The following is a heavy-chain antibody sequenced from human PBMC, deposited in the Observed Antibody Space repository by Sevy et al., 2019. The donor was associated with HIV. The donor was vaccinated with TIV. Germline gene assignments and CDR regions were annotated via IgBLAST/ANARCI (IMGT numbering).Heavy chain of an antibody. CDR1: GFSLTTSD. J-gene: IGHJ6*02. CDR3: ARGRKTTEEWLEELDYYYGLDV. CDR2: VRNDGSNK. V-gene: IGHV3-30*02. Sequence: GGSLRLSCAASGFSLTTSDMHWVRQAPGKGLEWVAYVRNDGSNKYYAYSVRDRFTISRDSPKNTLYLQMNSLRDEDTAMYYCARGRKTTEEWLEELDYYYGLDVWGQGTTVTVSS. D-gene: IGHD2-8*01.